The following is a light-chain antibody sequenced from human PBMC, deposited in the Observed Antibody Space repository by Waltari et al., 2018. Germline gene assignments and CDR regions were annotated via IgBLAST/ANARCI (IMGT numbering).Light chain of an antibody. V-gene: IGKV3-15*01. Sequence: EIVMTQSPATLSVSPGERATLSCRASQSVSNNLAWYQQKPGQAPRLLIYGSSTRATGIPARFSGRGSGTEFTLTISSLQSEDCAVYYCQQYNNWPPWTFGQGTKVEIK. J-gene: IGKJ1*01. CDR2: GSS. CDR1: QSVSNN. CDR3: QQYNNWPPWT.